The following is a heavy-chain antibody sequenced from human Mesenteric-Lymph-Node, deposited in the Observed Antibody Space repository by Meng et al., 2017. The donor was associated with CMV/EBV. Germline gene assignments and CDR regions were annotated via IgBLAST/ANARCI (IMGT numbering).Heavy chain of an antibody. V-gene: IGHV1-18*01. CDR3: ARVSVVRGVIISDY. CDR2: ISAYNGNT. D-gene: IGHD3-10*01. Sequence: ASGYTFTSYGISWVRQAPGQGLEWMGWISAYNGNTNYAQKLQGRVTMTTDTSTSTAYMELRSLRSDDTAVYYCARVSVVRGVIISDYWGQGTLVTVSS. J-gene: IGHJ4*02. CDR1: GYTFTSYG.